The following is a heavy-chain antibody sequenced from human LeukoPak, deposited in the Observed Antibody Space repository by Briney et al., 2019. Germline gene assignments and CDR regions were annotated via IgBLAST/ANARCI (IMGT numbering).Heavy chain of an antibody. J-gene: IGHJ5*02. CDR1: GYTFTSYD. D-gene: IGHD2-15*01. CDR2: MNPNSGNT. CDR3: AREGCSGGSCRYDP. Sequence: GSVKVSCKASGYTFTSYDINWVRQATGQGLEWMGWMNPNSGNTGYAQKFQGRVTMTRNTSISTAYMELSSLRSEDTAVYYCAREGCSGGSCRYDPWGQGILVTVSS. V-gene: IGHV1-8*01.